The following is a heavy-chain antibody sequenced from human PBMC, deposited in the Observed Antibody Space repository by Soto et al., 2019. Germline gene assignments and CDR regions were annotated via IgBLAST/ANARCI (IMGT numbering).Heavy chain of an antibody. Sequence: QITLKESGPTLVKPTQTLTLTCTFSGFSLNSNGVAVGWIRQPPGKALEWLAVIFWDNNNRYSPSLNNRLTITKDASRNQVVLTVTHMDPVDTATYYCAHSYRSGNYYGWFDAWGQGIQVTVSS. CDR1: GFSLNSNGVA. CDR3: AHSYRSGNYYGWFDA. V-gene: IGHV2-5*02. J-gene: IGHJ5*02. D-gene: IGHD3-10*01. CDR2: IFWDNNN.